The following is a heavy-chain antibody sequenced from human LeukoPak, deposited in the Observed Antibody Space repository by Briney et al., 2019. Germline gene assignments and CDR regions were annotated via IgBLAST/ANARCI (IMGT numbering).Heavy chain of an antibody. CDR2: IKQDGSEK. J-gene: IGHJ4*02. CDR1: GFTFSSYW. V-gene: IGHV3-7*01. CDR3: ARVATNYDFWSGYPDYFDY. D-gene: IGHD3-3*01. Sequence: PGGSLRLSCAASGFTFSSYWMSWVRQAPGKGLEWVANIKQDGSEKYYVDSEKGRFTISRDNAKNSLYLQMNGLRAEDTAVYYCARVATNYDFWSGYPDYFDYWGQGTLVTVSS.